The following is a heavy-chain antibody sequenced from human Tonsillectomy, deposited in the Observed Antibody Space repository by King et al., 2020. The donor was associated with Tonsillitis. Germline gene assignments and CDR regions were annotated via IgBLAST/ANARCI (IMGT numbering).Heavy chain of an antibody. CDR2: IYIAGSST. CDR3: ATTPYYRDYPPLFDY. V-gene: IGHV3-23*03. D-gene: IGHD4-17*01. CDR1: GFTFTSYA. Sequence: VQLVESGGGLVQPGGSLRLSCAGSGFTFTSYAMSWVRQAPGKGLEWVSVIYIAGSSTYYADSVKGRFTISRDNSKNTLYLQRNSLRAEDTAVYHCATTPYYRDYPPLFDYWGQGTLVTVSS. J-gene: IGHJ4*02.